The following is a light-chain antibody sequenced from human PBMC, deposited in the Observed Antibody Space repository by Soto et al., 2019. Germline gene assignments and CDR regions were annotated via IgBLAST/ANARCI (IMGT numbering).Light chain of an antibody. CDR3: QQRHMWPIT. CDR2: DAY. J-gene: IGKJ5*01. Sequence: VVLTQSPVSLSLSPGERATLSCRASQSFRGLLAWYQQKPGQAPRLLIYDAYNRATGIPPRVSGSGSGTDFTLTISSLEPEDSAVYHCQQRHMWPITFGQGTRLEIK. CDR1: QSFRGL. V-gene: IGKV3-11*01.